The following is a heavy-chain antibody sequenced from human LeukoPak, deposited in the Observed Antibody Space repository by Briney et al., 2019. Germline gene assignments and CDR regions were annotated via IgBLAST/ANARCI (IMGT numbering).Heavy chain of an antibody. Sequence: PSETLSLTCTVSGPSISSNYDWGWIRQPPGKGLEWIGSIYHSGSTYYNPSLKSRVTISVDTSKNHFSLKLTSMTAADTAVYYCDVGILRGPDYWGQGTLVTVSS. J-gene: IGHJ4*02. D-gene: IGHD1-26*01. CDR3: DVGILRGPDY. CDR2: IYHSGST. V-gene: IGHV4-38-2*02. CDR1: GPSISSNYD.